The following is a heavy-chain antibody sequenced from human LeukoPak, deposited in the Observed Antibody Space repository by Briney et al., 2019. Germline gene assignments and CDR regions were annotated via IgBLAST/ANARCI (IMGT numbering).Heavy chain of an antibody. CDR1: GFTFSSYA. D-gene: IGHD6-13*01. CDR3: ARALQDSWGFDY. J-gene: IGHJ4*02. Sequence: PGRSLRLSCAASGFTFSSYAMHWVRQAPGKGLEWVSYISSSGSTIYYADSVKGRFTISRDNAKNSLYLQMNSLRAEDTAVYYCARALQDSWGFDYWGQGTLVTVSS. CDR2: ISSSGSTI. V-gene: IGHV3-48*03.